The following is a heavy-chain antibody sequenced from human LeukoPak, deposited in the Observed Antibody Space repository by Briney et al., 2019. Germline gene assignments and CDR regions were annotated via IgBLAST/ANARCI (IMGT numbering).Heavy chain of an antibody. CDR1: GGPISSASYY. CDR2: IYYSGST. Sequence: PSETLSLTCTVSGGPISSASYYWGWIRQPPGKWLDWIGSIYYSGSTCYNPSLKDRVTISVDTSKNQFSLKLTSVTAADTAVYYCARHPSLRYCRFDPWGQGTLVTVSS. J-gene: IGHJ5*02. CDR3: ARHPSLRYCRFDP. V-gene: IGHV4-39*01. D-gene: IGHD2-15*01.